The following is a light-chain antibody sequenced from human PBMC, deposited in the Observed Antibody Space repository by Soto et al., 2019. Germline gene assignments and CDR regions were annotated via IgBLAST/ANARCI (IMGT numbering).Light chain of an antibody. CDR3: CSYAGSYTLYV. CDR1: SSDGGGYNY. V-gene: IGLV2-11*01. J-gene: IGLJ1*01. Sequence: SALTQPRSVSGSHGPSVTISCTGTSSDGGGYNYVSWYQQHPGKAPKLMIYDVSKRPSGVPDRFSGSKSSNTASLTISGLQAEDSANYYCCSYAGSYTLYVFGTGTKVTVL. CDR2: DVS.